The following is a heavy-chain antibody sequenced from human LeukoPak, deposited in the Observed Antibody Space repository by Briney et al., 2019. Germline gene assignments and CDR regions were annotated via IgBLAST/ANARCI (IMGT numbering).Heavy chain of an antibody. CDR3: VKEEPGYSYGDY. J-gene: IGHJ4*02. Sequence: GGSLRLSCAASGFTFSNCAMSWVRQPPGKGLEWVSAVSADGAKTWYADSVKGRFTISRDNSKNTVSLQMNNLRADETARYYCVKEEPGYSYGDYWGQGTLVTVSS. V-gene: IGHV3-23*01. D-gene: IGHD5-18*01. CDR2: VSADGAKT. CDR1: GFTFSNCA.